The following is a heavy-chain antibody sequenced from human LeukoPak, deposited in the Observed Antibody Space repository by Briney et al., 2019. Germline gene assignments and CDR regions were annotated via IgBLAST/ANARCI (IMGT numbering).Heavy chain of an antibody. D-gene: IGHD6-19*01. CDR1: GGSISSSSYF. Sequence: SETLSLTCTVSGGSISSSSYFWGRIRQPPGKGLEWIGSISYSGHTYYNPSLKSRVTISLDTSKNQFSLNLSSVTAADTAVFYCARVQWLVKRVQFDCWGQGTLVTVSS. CDR3: ARVQWLVKRVQFDC. CDR2: ISYSGHT. V-gene: IGHV4-39*01. J-gene: IGHJ4*02.